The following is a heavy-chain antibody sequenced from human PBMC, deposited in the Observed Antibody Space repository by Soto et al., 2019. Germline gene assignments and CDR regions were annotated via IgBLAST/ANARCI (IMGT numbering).Heavy chain of an antibody. CDR1: GFSLSTSGVG. D-gene: IGHD2-21*02. CDR3: AHSRCGGDCLQSYSSHYYYGMDV. Sequence: QITLKESGPTLVRPTQTLTLTCTFSGFSLSTSGVGVGWIRQPPGKALEWLALIYWDDDKRYSPSLKSRLTITKEPSKNQGVLTMTNMDPVDTATYYCAHSRCGGDCLQSYSSHYYYGMDVWGQGTTVTVSS. J-gene: IGHJ6*02. V-gene: IGHV2-5*02. CDR2: IYWDDDK.